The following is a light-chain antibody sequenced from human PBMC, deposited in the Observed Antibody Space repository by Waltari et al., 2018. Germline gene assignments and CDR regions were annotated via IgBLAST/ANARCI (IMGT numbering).Light chain of an antibody. CDR3: CSYAGTTTYV. V-gene: IGLV2-23*02. CDR2: DVY. Sequence: QSALTQPASVSGSPGQSITISCTGTSSDIGDYNLVSWYQQHPGKAPNLIISDVYKRPSGVSSRFSGSKSDNTASLTISGLQSEDEADYYCCSYAGTTTYVFGTGTKVTVL. CDR1: SSDIGDYNL. J-gene: IGLJ1*01.